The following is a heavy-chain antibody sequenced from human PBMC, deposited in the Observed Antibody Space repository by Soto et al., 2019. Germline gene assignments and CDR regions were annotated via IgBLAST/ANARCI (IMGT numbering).Heavy chain of an antibody. CDR1: GGTFSSYT. D-gene: IGHD2-15*01. Sequence: SVKVSCKASGGTFSSYTISWVRQAHGQRLEWMGRIIPILGIANYAQKLQGRVTITADKSTSTAYMELSSLRSEDTAVYYCAREGRYCSGGSCYSPDAFDIWGQGTMVTVSS. V-gene: IGHV1-69*04. CDR2: IIPILGIA. CDR3: AREGRYCSGGSCYSPDAFDI. J-gene: IGHJ3*02.